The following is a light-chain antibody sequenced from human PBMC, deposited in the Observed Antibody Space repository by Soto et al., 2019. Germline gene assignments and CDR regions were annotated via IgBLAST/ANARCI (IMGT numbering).Light chain of an antibody. CDR3: QQYGSSSIFT. J-gene: IGKJ3*01. CDR2: GAS. V-gene: IGKV3-20*01. CDR1: QSVSSSY. Sequence: EIVLTQSPGTLSLSPGERATLSCRASQSVSSSYLAWYQQKPGQARRLLIYGASSRATGIPDRFSGSGSGTDSTLTISRLETEDFAVYYCQQYGSSSIFTFGPGTKVDIK.